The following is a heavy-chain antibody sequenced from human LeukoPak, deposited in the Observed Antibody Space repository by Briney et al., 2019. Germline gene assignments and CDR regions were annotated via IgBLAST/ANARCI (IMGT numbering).Heavy chain of an antibody. CDR2: MNPNTGGT. CDR3: ARDVFAAYTPLHKFDP. Sequence: EASVKVSCKASGYTFIDYYMHWVRQAPGQGLEWVGWMNPNTGGTNYAQKYQGRVTMTSDTSITTFYMELSNLESADTAIYYCARDVFAAYTPLHKFDPWGQGTLVTVSS. D-gene: IGHD2-2*02. J-gene: IGHJ5*02. V-gene: IGHV1-2*02. CDR1: GYTFIDYY.